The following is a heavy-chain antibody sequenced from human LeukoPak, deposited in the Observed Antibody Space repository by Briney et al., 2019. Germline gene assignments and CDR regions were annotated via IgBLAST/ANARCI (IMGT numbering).Heavy chain of an antibody. CDR3: ARHAGSGYSRSDY. CDR1: GYSISSGYY. CDR2: IYHSGST. J-gene: IGHJ4*02. D-gene: IGHD3-22*01. Sequence: SSETLSLTCTVSGYSISSGYYWGWIRQPPGKGLEWIGSIYHSGSTYYNPSLKSRVTISVDTSKNQFSLKLSSVTASDTAVYYCARHAGSGYSRSDYWGQGTLVTVSS. V-gene: IGHV4-38-2*02.